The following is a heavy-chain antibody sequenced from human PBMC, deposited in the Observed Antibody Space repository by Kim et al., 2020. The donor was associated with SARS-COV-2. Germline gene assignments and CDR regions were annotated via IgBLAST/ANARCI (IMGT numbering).Heavy chain of an antibody. J-gene: IGHJ4*02. V-gene: IGHV3-33*01. CDR3: ARDTRRGISPGLNFDY. CDR1: GFTFSSYG. Sequence: GGSLRLSCAASGFTFSSYGMHWVRQAPGKGLEWVAVIWYDGSNKYYADSVKGRFTISRDNSKNTLYLQMNSLRAEDTAVYYCARDTRRGISPGLNFDYWGQGTLVTVSS. D-gene: IGHD2-21*01. CDR2: IWYDGSNK.